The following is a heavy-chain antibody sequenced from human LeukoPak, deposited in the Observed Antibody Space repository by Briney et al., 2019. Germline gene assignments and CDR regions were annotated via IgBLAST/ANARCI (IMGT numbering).Heavy chain of an antibody. D-gene: IGHD3-22*01. CDR3: ATERRYYDSLHYGMDV. Sequence: GASVKVSRKVSGYTLTELSMHWVRQTPGKGLEWMGGFDPEDGEAIYAQKFQGRVTMTEDTSTDTAYMELSSLRSEDTAVYYCATERRYYDSLHYGMDVWGQGTTVTVSS. V-gene: IGHV1-24*01. J-gene: IGHJ6*02. CDR2: FDPEDGEA. CDR1: GYTLTELS.